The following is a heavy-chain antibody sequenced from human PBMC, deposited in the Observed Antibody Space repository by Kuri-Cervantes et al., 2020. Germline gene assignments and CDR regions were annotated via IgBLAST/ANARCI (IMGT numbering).Heavy chain of an antibody. Sequence: GSLRLSCAVYVESFSGYSWTWIRQPPGKGLEWIGEVNHSGSTNYNPSLKSRVTISVDTSKNLFSLRLSSVTAADTAVYYCARDRGSSSYLTGDFDYWGQGTLVTVSS. V-gene: IGHV4-34*01. CDR2: VNHSGST. J-gene: IGHJ4*02. CDR1: VESFSGYS. D-gene: IGHD6-6*01. CDR3: ARDRGSSSYLTGDFDY.